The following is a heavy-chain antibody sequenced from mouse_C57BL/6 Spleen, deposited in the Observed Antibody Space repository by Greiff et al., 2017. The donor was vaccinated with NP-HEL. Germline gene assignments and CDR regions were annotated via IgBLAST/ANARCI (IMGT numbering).Heavy chain of an antibody. Sequence: VQLQQSGPELVKPGASVKISCKASGYAFSSSWMNWVKQRPGKGLEWIGRIYPGDGDTNYNGKFKGKATLTADKSSSTAYMQLSSLTSEDSAVYFCAEGGGYDGFADWGQGTLVTVSA. V-gene: IGHV1-82*01. CDR1: GYAFSSSW. J-gene: IGHJ3*01. CDR3: AEGGGYDGFAD. CDR2: IYPGDGDT. D-gene: IGHD2-2*01.